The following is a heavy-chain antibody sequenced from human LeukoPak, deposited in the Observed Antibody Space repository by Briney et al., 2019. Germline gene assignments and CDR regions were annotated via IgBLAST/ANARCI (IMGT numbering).Heavy chain of an antibody. V-gene: IGHV3-30*02. Sequence: GRSLRLSCAASGFTFSSFGMHWVRQAPGEGLEWVAYIGYSVSDIYYADSVKGRFTISRDNSKNTVHLQLSSLRAADTALYSCARDLTERKYYIAFWGQGTLATVSS. CDR3: ARDLTERKYYIAF. CDR2: IGYSVSDI. D-gene: IGHD2-8*02. J-gene: IGHJ4*02. CDR1: GFTFSSFG.